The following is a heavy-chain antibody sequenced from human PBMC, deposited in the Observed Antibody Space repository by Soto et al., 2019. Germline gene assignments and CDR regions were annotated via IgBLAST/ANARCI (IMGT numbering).Heavy chain of an antibody. V-gene: IGHV3-23*01. Sequence: GGSLRLSCAASGFTFSTYAMNWVRQAAGKGLEWVSTISGSGGNTYYADSVKGRFTISRDNSKNTLFLQMNSLRAEDTALYYFVKSHPGINSYNDYWGPGPLVTVSS. D-gene: IGHD5-18*01. CDR2: ISGSGGNT. J-gene: IGHJ4*02. CDR1: GFTFSTYA. CDR3: VKSHPGINSYNDY.